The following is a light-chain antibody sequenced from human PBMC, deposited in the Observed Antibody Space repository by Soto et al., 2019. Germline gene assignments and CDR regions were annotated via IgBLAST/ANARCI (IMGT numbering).Light chain of an antibody. CDR2: GAS. Sequence: EIVLTQSPGTLSLSPGERATLSCRASQSVRSSHLAWYQQKPGQAPRLLIYGASSRATGIPDRFSGSGSGTDFTLTISRLEPEDFEVYSCQQYSSSPATFGQGTKVEI. V-gene: IGKV3-20*01. CDR1: QSVRSSH. CDR3: QQYSSSPAT. J-gene: IGKJ1*01.